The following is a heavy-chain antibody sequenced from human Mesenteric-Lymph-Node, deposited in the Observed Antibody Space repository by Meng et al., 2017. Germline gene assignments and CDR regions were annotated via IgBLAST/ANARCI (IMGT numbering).Heavy chain of an antibody. Sequence: GESLIISCAASGFIFSRYGMHWVRQAPGKGLEWVCGINWSGSGTGYADSVRGRFTIARDNGNNSLYLQMNSLRAEDTAVYYCARDGDDYSNNGIWYYYYGMDVWGQGTTVTVSS. CDR1: GFIFSRYG. D-gene: IGHD4-11*01. CDR3: ARDGDDYSNNGIWYYYYGMDV. V-gene: IGHV3-20*04. CDR2: INWSGSGT. J-gene: IGHJ6*02.